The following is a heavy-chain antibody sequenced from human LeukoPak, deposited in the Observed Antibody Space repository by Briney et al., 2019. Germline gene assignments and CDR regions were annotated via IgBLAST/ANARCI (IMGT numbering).Heavy chain of an antibody. CDR3: ARDAAWPPQDFDC. CDR1: GFTFITYS. Sequence: GGSLRLSCAASGFTFITYSMAWVRQAPGKGLEGVSYISRGSSAIYYADSVKGRFTLSRDNARNSLSLQMNSLRVDDTAVYYCARDAAWPPQDFDCWGQGTLVTVSS. CDR2: ISRGSSAI. D-gene: IGHD2-15*01. V-gene: IGHV3-48*01. J-gene: IGHJ4*02.